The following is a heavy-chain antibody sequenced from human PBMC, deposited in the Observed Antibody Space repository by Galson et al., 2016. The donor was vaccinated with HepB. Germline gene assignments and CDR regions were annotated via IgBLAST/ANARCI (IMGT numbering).Heavy chain of an antibody. CDR1: GFTFTTSA. Sequence: SVKVSCKASGFTFTTSAVQWVRQARGQRLEWIGWIVVASGKTNYAQKFQERVTITRDKSTSTAYMELSNLTSEDTAVHYCAALRVAFYDFWSGSEYFDYWGQGTQVTVSS. J-gene: IGHJ4*02. CDR3: AALRVAFYDFWSGSEYFDY. V-gene: IGHV1-58*01. D-gene: IGHD3-3*01. CDR2: IVVASGKT.